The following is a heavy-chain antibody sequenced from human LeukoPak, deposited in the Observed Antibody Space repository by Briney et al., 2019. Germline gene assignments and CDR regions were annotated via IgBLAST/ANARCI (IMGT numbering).Heavy chain of an antibody. V-gene: IGHV1-46*01. D-gene: IGHD6-13*01. CDR2: INPSGGST. Sequence: ASVKVSCKASGYTFTSYYMHWVRQAPGQGLEWMGIINPSGGSTSYAQKFQGRVTMTRDTSTSTVYMELSSLRSEDTAVYYCARGDEGIAAAGTPAGGLLDYWGQGTLVTVSS. CDR3: ARGDEGIAAAGTPAGGLLDY. J-gene: IGHJ4*02. CDR1: GYTFTSYY.